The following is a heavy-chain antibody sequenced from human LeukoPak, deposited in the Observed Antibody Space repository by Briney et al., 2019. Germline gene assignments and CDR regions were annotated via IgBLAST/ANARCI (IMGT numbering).Heavy chain of an antibody. CDR2: IKQDGSEK. V-gene: IGHV3-7*01. D-gene: IGHD5-18*01. CDR3: AREQQLWLF. CDR1: GFTFNSYW. Sequence: GGSLRLSCAASGFTFNSYWMTWVRQAPGKGLEWVANIKQDGSEKYYVDSVKGRFTISRDNAKNSLYLQMNSLRAEDTAVYYCAREQQLWLFWGQGTLVTVSS. J-gene: IGHJ4*02.